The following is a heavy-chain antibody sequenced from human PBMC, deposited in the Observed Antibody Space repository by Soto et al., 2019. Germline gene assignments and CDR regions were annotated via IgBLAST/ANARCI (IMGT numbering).Heavy chain of an antibody. D-gene: IGHD3-10*01. V-gene: IGHV4-31*03. Sequence: QVKLQESGPGLVKPSQTLTLTCTVSGRSIRGGGYYWSWIRQPPGKGLEWIAYMYYSGATYSNPSLTSRVTISIDTSKNQFSLRLTSVTAADTAVYYCATSPGSGYYFDYWGQGTLVTVSS. J-gene: IGHJ4*02. CDR2: MYYSGAT. CDR1: GRSIRGGGYY. CDR3: ATSPGSGYYFDY.